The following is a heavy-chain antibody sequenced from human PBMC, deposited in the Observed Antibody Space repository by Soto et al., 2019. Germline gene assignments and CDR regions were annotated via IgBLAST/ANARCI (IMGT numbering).Heavy chain of an antibody. D-gene: IGHD6-13*01. Sequence: PGGSLRLSCAGSGFTLDDNAMHWVRQAPGKGLEWVAGISWNSDSIDYADSVKGRFTISRDNAKSSLYLQLSSLRPEDTALYYCATERPTAAPGPRSFQHWGQGTLVTVSS. CDR2: ISWNSDSI. V-gene: IGHV3-9*01. CDR3: ATERPTAAPGPRSFQH. CDR1: GFTLDDNA. J-gene: IGHJ1*01.